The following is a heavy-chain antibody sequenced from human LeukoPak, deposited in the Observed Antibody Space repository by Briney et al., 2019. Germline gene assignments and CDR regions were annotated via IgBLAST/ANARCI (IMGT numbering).Heavy chain of an antibody. J-gene: IGHJ5*02. CDR2: IYYSGST. V-gene: IGHV4-59*01. CDR3: ARNWNDDWFDP. D-gene: IGHD1-1*01. Sequence: SETLSLTCTVSGGSISSYYWSRIRQPPGKGLEWIGYIYYSGSTNCNPSLKSRVTISVDTSKNQFSLKLSSVTAADTAAYYCARNWNDDWFDPWGQGTLVTVSS. CDR1: GGSISSYY.